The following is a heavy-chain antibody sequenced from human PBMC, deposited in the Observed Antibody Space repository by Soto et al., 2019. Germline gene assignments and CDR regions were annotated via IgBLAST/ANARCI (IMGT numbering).Heavy chain of an antibody. CDR3: AGGVLGVTAASFDY. CDR2: IYYSGST. Sequence: SETLSLTCTVSGGSISSYYWSWIRQPPGKGLEWIGYIYYSGSTNYNPSLKSRVTISVDTSKNQFSLKLSSVTAADTAVDYCAGGVLGVTAASFDYWGQGTLVTVSS. D-gene: IGHD2-21*02. CDR1: GGSISSYY. J-gene: IGHJ4*02. V-gene: IGHV4-59*01.